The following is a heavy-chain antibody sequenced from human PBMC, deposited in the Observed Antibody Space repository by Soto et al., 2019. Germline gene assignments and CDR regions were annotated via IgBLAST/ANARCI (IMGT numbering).Heavy chain of an antibody. V-gene: IGHV3-7*01. CDR2: IKQDGSEK. J-gene: IGHJ6*03. D-gene: IGHD1-1*01. CDR3: AREGGNWNPWPYYYYMDV. CDR1: GFTFSSYW. Sequence: GGSLRLSCAASGFTFSSYWMSWVRQAPGKGLEWVANIKQDGSEKYYVDSVKGRFTISRDNAKNSLYLQMNSLRAEDTAVYYCAREGGNWNPWPYYYYMDVWGKGTTVTVSS.